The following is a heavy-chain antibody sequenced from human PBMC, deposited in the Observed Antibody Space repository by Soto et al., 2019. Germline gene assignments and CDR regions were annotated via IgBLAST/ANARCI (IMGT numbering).Heavy chain of an antibody. CDR3: ARVPDR. CDR2: IYHSGST. J-gene: IGHJ5*02. V-gene: IGHV4-30-2*01. Sequence: SETLSLTCAVSGGSISSGGYSWSWIRQPPGKGLEWIGYIYHSGSTYYNTSLKSRVTISVDKSKNQFSLKLSSVTAADTAVYYCARVPDRWGQGTLVTVSS. CDR1: GGSISSGGYS. D-gene: IGHD2-2*01.